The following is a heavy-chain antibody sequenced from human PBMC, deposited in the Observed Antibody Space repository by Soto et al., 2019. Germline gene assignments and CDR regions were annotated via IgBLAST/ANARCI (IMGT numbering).Heavy chain of an antibody. Sequence: PGGSLRLSCVGSGFTFSGHYMDWVRQAPGKGLEWLGRIRNKPNGHTTEYAASVKGRFTISRDDSKNSVYLQMNSLKSEDTAVYYCSTTVITAPLFEYWGQGTLVTVSS. CDR1: GFTFSGHY. J-gene: IGHJ4*02. V-gene: IGHV3-72*01. CDR3: STTVITAPLFEY. D-gene: IGHD3-16*01. CDR2: IRNKPNGHTT.